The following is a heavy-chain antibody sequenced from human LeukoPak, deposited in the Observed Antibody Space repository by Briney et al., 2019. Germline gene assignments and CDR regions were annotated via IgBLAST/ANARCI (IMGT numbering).Heavy chain of an antibody. J-gene: IGHJ4*02. CDR2: INYEGSTT. V-gene: IGHV3-74*01. D-gene: IGHD4-23*01. Sequence: GGSLRLSCAASGITLSNYWMHWARQVPGKGLVWVSRINYEGSTTSYADSVKGRFTISRDNAKNTLYLQMNSLRAEDTSVYYCATSSYGGNFGLFDYWGQGILVTVSS. CDR3: ATSSYGGNFGLFDY. CDR1: GITLSNYW.